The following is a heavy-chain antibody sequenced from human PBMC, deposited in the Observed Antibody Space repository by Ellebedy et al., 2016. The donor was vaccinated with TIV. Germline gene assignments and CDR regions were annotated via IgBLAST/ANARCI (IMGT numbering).Heavy chain of an antibody. CDR2: INPSGGST. D-gene: IGHD6-13*01. Sequence: ASVKVSCKASGYTFTSYYMHWVRQAPGQGLEWMGIINPSGGSTSYAQKSQGRVTMTRDTSTSTVYMELSSLRSEDTAVYYCARDLRGEQLEAAGTGYYFDYWGQGTLVTVSS. CDR1: GYTFTSYY. CDR3: ARDLRGEQLEAAGTGYYFDY. J-gene: IGHJ4*02. V-gene: IGHV1-46*01.